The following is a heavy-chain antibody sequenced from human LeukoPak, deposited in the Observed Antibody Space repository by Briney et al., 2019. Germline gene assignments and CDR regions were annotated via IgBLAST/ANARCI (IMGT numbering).Heavy chain of an antibody. V-gene: IGHV3-74*01. CDR2: INSDGSST. Sequence: QPGGSLRLSCAASGFTFSSYWMHWVRQAPGKGLVWVSRINSDGSSTSYADSVKGRFTISRDNSKNTLYLQMNSLRAEDTAVYYCATTSLSSGWYYGYWGQGTLVTVSS. D-gene: IGHD6-19*01. CDR3: ATTSLSSGWYYGY. J-gene: IGHJ4*02. CDR1: GFTFSSYW.